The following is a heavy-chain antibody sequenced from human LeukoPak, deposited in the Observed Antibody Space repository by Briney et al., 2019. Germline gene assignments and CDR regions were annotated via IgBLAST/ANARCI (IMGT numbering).Heavy chain of an antibody. J-gene: IGHJ4*02. CDR2: IYSDSSA. Sequence: GGSLRLSCAASGVTVIYNFMSWVRQAPGKGLEWVSVIYSDSSADYADSVKGRFTISRDDAQNTLYLQMNSLRAGDTAVYYCARAPRPFDNSDYYFDYWGQGSLVTVSS. D-gene: IGHD3-22*01. V-gene: IGHV3-53*01. CDR1: GVTVIYNF. CDR3: ARAPRPFDNSDYYFDY.